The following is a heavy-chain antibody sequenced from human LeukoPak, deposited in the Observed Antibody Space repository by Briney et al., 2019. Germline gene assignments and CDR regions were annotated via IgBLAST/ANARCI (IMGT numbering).Heavy chain of an antibody. CDR1: GFTFSSYA. V-gene: IGHV3-30-3*01. CDR2: ISYDGSNK. Sequence: GGSLRLSCAASGFTFSSYAMHWVRQAPGKGLEWVAVISYDGSNKFYADSVKGRFTLSRDNSKNTLYLQMNSLRAEDTAVYYCVLYDSSGYFPYYFDYWGQGTLVTVSS. D-gene: IGHD3-22*01. J-gene: IGHJ4*02. CDR3: VLYDSSGYFPYYFDY.